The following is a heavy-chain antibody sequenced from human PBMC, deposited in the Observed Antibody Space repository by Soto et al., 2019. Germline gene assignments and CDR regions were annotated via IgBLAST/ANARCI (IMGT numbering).Heavy chain of an antibody. CDR3: ARDFTDSSGPTLGMGV. J-gene: IGHJ6*02. CDR1: GGSISSGGYY. CDR2: IYYSGST. D-gene: IGHD6-19*01. Sequence: QVQLQESGPGLVKPSQTLSLTCTVSGGSISSGGYYWSWIRQHPGKGLEWIGYIYYSGSTYYNPSLQGRVTISVDTAKNQFSLKLSSVTAADTAVYYCARDFTDSSGPTLGMGVWGQGTTVTVSS. V-gene: IGHV4-31*03.